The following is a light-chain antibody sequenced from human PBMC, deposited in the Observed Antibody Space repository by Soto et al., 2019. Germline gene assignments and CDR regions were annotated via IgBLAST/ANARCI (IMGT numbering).Light chain of an antibody. Sequence: QSALTQPASVSGSPGQSITISCTGPSSDVGSYNLVSWYQQHPGKAPKLMIYEGSKRPSGVSNRFSGSKSGNTASLTLSGLQAEDEADYYCCSYAGSSTLVFGGGTKLTVL. CDR2: EGS. CDR3: CSYAGSSTLV. CDR1: SSDVGSYNL. V-gene: IGLV2-23*01. J-gene: IGLJ2*01.